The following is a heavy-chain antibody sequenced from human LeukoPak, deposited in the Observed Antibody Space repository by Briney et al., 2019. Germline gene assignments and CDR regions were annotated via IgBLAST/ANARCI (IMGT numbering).Heavy chain of an antibody. CDR1: GGSFSGYY. V-gene: IGHV4-34*01. J-gene: IGHJ6*02. D-gene: IGHD3-10*01. CDR3: ARLRIRGAEKYYYYYGMDV. CDR2: INHSGST. Sequence: PSETLSLTCAVYGGSFSGYYWSWLRQPPGKGLEWIGEINHSGSTNYNPSLKSRVTISVDTSKNQFSLKLSSVTAADTAVYCCARLRIRGAEKYYYYYGMDVWGQGTTVTVSS.